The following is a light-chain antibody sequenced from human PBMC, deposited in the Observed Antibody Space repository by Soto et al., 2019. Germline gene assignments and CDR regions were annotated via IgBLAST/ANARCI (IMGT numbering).Light chain of an antibody. Sequence: DIQLTQSPSFLSASVGDRVTITCRASQDISSSLAWYQQKPGKAPKLLIYDASTLHTGVPSRFRGSGSGTEFTLTISSLQSEDFAVYYCQQYNNWPRFGPGTKVDIK. J-gene: IGKJ3*01. V-gene: IGKV1-9*01. CDR2: DAS. CDR3: QQYNNWPR. CDR1: QDISSS.